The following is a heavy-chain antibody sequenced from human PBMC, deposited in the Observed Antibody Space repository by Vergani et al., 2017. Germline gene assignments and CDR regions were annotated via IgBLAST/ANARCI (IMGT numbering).Heavy chain of an antibody. D-gene: IGHD3-3*01. CDR3: ASSGEARTYYDFWSSYYLLDY. V-gene: IGHV4-34*01. J-gene: IGHJ4*02. CDR2: INHSGST. Sequence: QVQLQQWGAGLLKPSETLSLTCAVYGGSFSGYYWSWIRQPPGKGLEWIGEINHSGSTNYNPSLKSRVTISVDTSKNQFSLRLSSVTAADTAVYYCASSGEARTYYDFWSSYYLLDYWSQGTLVTVSS. CDR1: GGSFSGYY.